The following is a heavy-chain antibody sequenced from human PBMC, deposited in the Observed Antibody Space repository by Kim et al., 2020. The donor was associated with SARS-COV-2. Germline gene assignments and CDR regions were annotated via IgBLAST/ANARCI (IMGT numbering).Heavy chain of an antibody. CDR1: GFTFSNYW. Sequence: GGSLRLSCAASGFTFSNYWMNWVRQAPGKGLEWVANINLDGSEKYYVDSVKGRLTISRDSAKNSLYLQMNSLRAEDTAVYYCARVSNWNYRYSYYYGMDDWGQGTTVSVCS. J-gene: IGHJ6*02. CDR2: INLDGSEK. D-gene: IGHD1-7*01. CDR3: ARVSNWNYRYSYYYGMDD. V-gene: IGHV3-7*01.